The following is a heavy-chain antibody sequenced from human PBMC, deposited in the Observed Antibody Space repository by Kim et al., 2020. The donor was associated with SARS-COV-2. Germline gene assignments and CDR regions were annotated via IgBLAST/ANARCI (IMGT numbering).Heavy chain of an antibody. J-gene: IGHJ4*02. D-gene: IGHD1-26*01. Sequence: ISAQKFQCRVTMTEDTSTDTSSMELSSLRSEDTAVYYCATVGGSSYFFDSWGQGTLVTVSS. CDR3: ATVGGSSYFFDS. V-gene: IGHV1-24*01.